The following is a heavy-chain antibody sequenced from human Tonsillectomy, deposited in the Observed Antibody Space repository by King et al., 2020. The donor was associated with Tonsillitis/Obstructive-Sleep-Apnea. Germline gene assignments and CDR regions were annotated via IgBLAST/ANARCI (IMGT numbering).Heavy chain of an antibody. Sequence: QLQESGPGLVKPSETLSLTCTVSGGSFSSGSYYWSWIRQPPGKGLEWIGYIYYSGSTNYNPSLKSRVTISVDTSKNQFSLKLSSVTAADTAVYYCARYSSSWRGVYYFDYWGQGTLVTVSS. D-gene: IGHD6-13*01. V-gene: IGHV4-61*01. CDR3: ARYSSSWRGVYYFDY. J-gene: IGHJ4*02. CDR2: IYYSGST. CDR1: GGSFSSGSYY.